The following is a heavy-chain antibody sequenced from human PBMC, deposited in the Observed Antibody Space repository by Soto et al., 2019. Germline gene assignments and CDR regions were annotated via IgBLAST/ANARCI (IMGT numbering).Heavy chain of an antibody. Sequence: GASVKVSCKASGYSFSNYAVHWVRQAPGQRPEWMGWVNAGNGNTRYSQNFQGRVTITRDTSARTAYLELSSLRSEDTAVYYCARGHLAVVPVASWYYYMDVWGKGTTVTVSS. CDR3: ARGHLAVVPVASWYYYMDV. CDR1: GYSFSNYA. J-gene: IGHJ6*03. D-gene: IGHD2-2*01. V-gene: IGHV1-3*01. CDR2: VNAGNGNT.